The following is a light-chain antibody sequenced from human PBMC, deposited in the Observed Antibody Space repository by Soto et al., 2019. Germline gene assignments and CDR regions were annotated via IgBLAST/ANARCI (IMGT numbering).Light chain of an antibody. J-gene: IGLJ2*01. CDR3: SSYTRTNTVI. CDR1: SSDVGGYSY. Sequence: QSALTQPASVSGSPGQSITISCTGTSSDVGGYSYVSWYQHHPGKAPKLLIYDVSNRPSGVSNRFSGSKSGNTASLTISGLQAEDEAEYYCSSYTRTNTVIFGGGTKLTVL. CDR2: DVS. V-gene: IGLV2-14*03.